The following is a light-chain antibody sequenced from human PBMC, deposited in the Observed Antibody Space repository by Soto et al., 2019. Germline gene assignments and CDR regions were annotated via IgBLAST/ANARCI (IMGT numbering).Light chain of an antibody. CDR1: QGISSY. CDR2: AAS. CDR3: QQYYSYPRT. J-gene: IGKJ1*01. V-gene: IGKV1-8*01. Sequence: AIRLTQSPSSLSASTGDRVTITCLASQGISSYLAWYQQKPGKAPKLLIYAASTLQIGVPSRFSGSGSGTDFTLTISCLQSEDFATYYCQQYYSYPRTFGQGTKVEIK.